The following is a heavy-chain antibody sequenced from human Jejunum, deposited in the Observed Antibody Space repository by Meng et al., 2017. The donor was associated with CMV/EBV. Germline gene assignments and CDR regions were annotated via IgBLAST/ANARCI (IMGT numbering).Heavy chain of an antibody. CDR1: GLAFSNYA. Sequence: CAASGLAFSNYAMTWVRQGPGKGLEWVSVIYSGNLGTYYADSVKGRFTISRDNSRNTLYLEMNSLRAEDSAVYYCAKDQYAAIDYWGQGTRVTVSS. V-gene: IGHV3-23*03. CDR3: AKDQYAAIDY. CDR2: IYSGNLGT. J-gene: IGHJ4*02. D-gene: IGHD6-25*01.